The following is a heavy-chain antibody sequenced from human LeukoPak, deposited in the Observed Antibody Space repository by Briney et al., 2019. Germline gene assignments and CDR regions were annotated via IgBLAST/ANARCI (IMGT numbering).Heavy chain of an antibody. V-gene: IGHV3-23*01. D-gene: IGHD6-19*01. CDR2: ISGSGGTT. CDR1: GFTFSSYA. J-gene: IGHJ4*02. Sequence: GGSLRLSCAASGFTFSSYAMSWVRQAPGKGLELVSGISGSGGTTYYADSVKGRFTISRDNSKNTLYLQMNSLRAEDTAVYYCAKAMYSSGWYGDYWGQGTLVTVSS. CDR3: AKAMYSSGWYGDY.